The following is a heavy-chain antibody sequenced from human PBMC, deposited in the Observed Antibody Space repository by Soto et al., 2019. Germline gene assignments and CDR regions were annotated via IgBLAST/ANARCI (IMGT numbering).Heavy chain of an antibody. D-gene: IGHD6-13*01. J-gene: IGHJ5*02. Sequence: QITLNESGPALVKPTQTVTVTCTFSGLSLTTSGVGVHWLRQPPGKALEWLAVIYGDDDKRYNPSLGTRLTITEDNSKNPVVLTSTNMDPLDTATYCCAHKPSYSTHLYIRDDWFGQWGHGALFTFS. CDR3: AHKPSYSTHLYIRDDWFGQ. V-gene: IGHV2-5*02. CDR1: GLSLTTSGVG. CDR2: IYGDDDK.